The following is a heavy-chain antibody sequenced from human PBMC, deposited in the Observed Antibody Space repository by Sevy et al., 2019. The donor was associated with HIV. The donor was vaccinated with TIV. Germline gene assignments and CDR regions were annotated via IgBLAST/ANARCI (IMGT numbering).Heavy chain of an antibody. CDR1: GGSISSYY. CDR3: ARDPYYYDSSGYRINYYGMDV. J-gene: IGHJ6*02. D-gene: IGHD3-22*01. CDR2: IYYGGST. V-gene: IGHV4-59*01. Sequence: SETLSLTCTVSGGSISSYYWSWIRQPPGKGLEWIGYIYYGGSTNYNPSLKSRVTMSVDTSKNQFSLKLSSVTAADTAVYYCARDPYYYDSSGYRINYYGMDVWGQGTTVTVSS.